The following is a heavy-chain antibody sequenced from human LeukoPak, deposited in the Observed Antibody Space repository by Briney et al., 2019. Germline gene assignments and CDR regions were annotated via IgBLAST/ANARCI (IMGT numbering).Heavy chain of an antibody. CDR2: ISSSGSTI. Sequence: GGSLRLSCAASGFTVSSRLMSWVRQAPGKGLEWVSYISSSGSTIYYADSVKGRFTISRDNAKNSLYLQMNSLRAEDTAVYYCARAYYDYVWGSYRPFDYWGQGTLVTVSS. V-gene: IGHV3-48*04. J-gene: IGHJ4*02. CDR1: GFTVSSRL. D-gene: IGHD3-16*02. CDR3: ARAYYDYVWGSYRPFDY.